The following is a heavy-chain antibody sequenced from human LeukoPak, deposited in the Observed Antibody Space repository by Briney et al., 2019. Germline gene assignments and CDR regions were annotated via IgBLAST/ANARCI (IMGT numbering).Heavy chain of an antibody. CDR1: GFTFSTCA. J-gene: IGHJ3*02. D-gene: IGHD5-18*01. CDR3: VKEPRGYSFSFDI. CDR2: ISGSGSKT. V-gene: IGHV3-23*01. Sequence: GGSLRLSCAASGFTFSTCAINWVRQAPGKGLEWVSAISGSGSKTFYADSVKGRFTISRDNPKNTLYLQMNSLRPEGTAVCYCVKEPRGYSFSFDIWGQGTMVTVSS.